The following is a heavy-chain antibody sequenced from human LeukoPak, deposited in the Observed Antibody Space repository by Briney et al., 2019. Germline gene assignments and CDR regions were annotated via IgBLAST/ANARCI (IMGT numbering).Heavy chain of an antibody. V-gene: IGHV4-59*01. J-gene: IGHJ4*02. CDR1: GGSINSYY. CDR3: AGGSLVVAGRVDY. D-gene: IGHD6-19*01. CDR2: IYYSGST. Sequence: LETLSLTCTVSGGSINSYYWSWIRQPPGKGLEWIGYIYYSGSTNYNPSLKSRVTISVDTSKNQFSLKLTSVTAADTAVYYCAGGSLVVAGRVDYWGQGTLVTVSS.